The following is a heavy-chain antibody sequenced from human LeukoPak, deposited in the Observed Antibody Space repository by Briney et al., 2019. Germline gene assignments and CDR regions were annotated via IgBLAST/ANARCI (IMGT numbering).Heavy chain of an antibody. V-gene: IGHV4-30-2*01. CDR2: IYHSGST. CDR1: GGSISSGGYS. D-gene: IGHD1-26*01. Sequence: SQTLSLTCAVSGGSISSGGYSWSWIRQPPGKGLEWIGYIYHSGSTYYNPSLKSRVTISVDKSKNQFSLKLSSVTAADTAVYYCASPYSGSYRIDWGQGTLVTVSS. CDR3: ASPYSGSYRID. J-gene: IGHJ4*02.